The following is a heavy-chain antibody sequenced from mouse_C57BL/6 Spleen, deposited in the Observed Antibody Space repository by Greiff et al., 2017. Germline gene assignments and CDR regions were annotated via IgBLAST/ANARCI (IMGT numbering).Heavy chain of an antibody. CDR1: GYTFTSYW. V-gene: IGHV1-50*01. CDR2: IDPSDSYT. CDR3: ARSQGRAMDY. Sequence: QVQLQQPGAELVKPGASVKLSCKASGYTFTSYWMQWVKQRPGQGLEWIGEIDPSDSYTNYNQKFKGKATLTVDTSSSTAYMQLSSLTSEDSAVYYCARSQGRAMDYWGQGTSVTVSS. J-gene: IGHJ4*01.